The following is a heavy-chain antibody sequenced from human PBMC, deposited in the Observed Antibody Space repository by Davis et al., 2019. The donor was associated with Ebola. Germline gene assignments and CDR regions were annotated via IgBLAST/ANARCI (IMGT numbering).Heavy chain of an antibody. J-gene: IGHJ4*02. Sequence: AASVKVSCKASGYTFTSYYMHWVRQAPGQGLEWMGIINPSGGSTSYAQKFQGRVTKTRDTSTSTVYMELSSLRSEDTAVYYCARGGTDYSGSGNDYNSIDYFEYWGQGTLVTASS. CDR1: GYTFTSYY. D-gene: IGHD3-10*01. CDR3: ARGGTDYSGSGNDYNSIDYFEY. V-gene: IGHV1-46*01. CDR2: INPSGGST.